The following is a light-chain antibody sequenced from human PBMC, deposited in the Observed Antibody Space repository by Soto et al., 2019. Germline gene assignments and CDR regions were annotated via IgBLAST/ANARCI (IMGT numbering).Light chain of an antibody. J-gene: IGLJ2*01. Sequence: QSVRTQPASVSGSPGQSITISCTGTSSDVGNYNFVSWYQHHAGTAPKLIIYQVTNRPSGVSDRFSGSKSGDTSSLTISGLQAEDEADYYCTSYTAVSTDILFGGGTKLTVL. CDR3: TSYTAVSTDIL. CDR2: QVT. V-gene: IGLV2-14*01. CDR1: SSDVGNYNF.